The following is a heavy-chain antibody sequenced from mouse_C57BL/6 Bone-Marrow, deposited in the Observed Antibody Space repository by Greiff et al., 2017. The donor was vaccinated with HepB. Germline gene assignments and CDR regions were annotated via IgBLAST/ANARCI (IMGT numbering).Heavy chain of an antibody. Sequence: EVQVVESGGGLVKPGGSLKLSCAASGFTFSDYGMHWVRQAPEQGLEWVAYISSGSSTIYYADTVKGRFTISRDNAKNTLFLQLTSLRSEDTAMYYCARGYYYGSSYDYAMDYWGQGTSVTVSS. CDR2: ISSGSSTI. CDR3: ARGYYYGSSYDYAMDY. V-gene: IGHV5-17*01. CDR1: GFTFSDYG. D-gene: IGHD1-1*01. J-gene: IGHJ4*01.